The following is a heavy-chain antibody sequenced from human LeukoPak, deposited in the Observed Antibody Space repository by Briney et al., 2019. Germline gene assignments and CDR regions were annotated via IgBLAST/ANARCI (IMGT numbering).Heavy chain of an antibody. D-gene: IGHD3-3*01. J-gene: IGHJ1*01. CDR3: ARDRTGITIFGDLHH. V-gene: IGHV3-30*04. CDR1: GFTFRNYV. CDR2: ISYDGSNK. Sequence: GGSLRLSCAASGFTFRNYVIHWVRQAPGRGLEWVADISYDGSNKYYADSVKGRFTISRDNSKNTLYLQMNSLRAEDTAVYYCARDRTGITIFGDLHHWGQGTLVTVSS.